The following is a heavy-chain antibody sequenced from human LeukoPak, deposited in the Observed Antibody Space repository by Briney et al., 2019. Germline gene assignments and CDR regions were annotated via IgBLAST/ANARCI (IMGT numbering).Heavy chain of an antibody. D-gene: IGHD5-12*01. Sequence: PSETLSLTCTVSGGSISSSSYYWGWIRQPPGKGLEWIGSIYYSGSTYYNPSLKSRVTISVDTSKNQFSLKLSSVTAADTAVYCARDGYSGNDGIWGQGTLVTVSS. CDR3: ARDGYSGNDGI. V-gene: IGHV4-39*07. J-gene: IGHJ4*02. CDR2: IYYSGST. CDR1: GGSISSSSYY.